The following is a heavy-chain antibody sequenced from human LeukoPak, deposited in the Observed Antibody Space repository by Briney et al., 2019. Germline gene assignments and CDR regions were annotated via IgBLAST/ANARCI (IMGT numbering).Heavy chain of an antibody. J-gene: IGHJ6*03. CDR3: ARGRGIAARYYYYMDV. V-gene: IGHV4-34*01. CDR2: INHSGST. Sequence: PSETLSLTCAVYGGSFSGYYWSWIRQPPGKGLEWIGEINHSGSTNYNPSLKSRVTISVDTSKNRFSLKLSSVTAADTAVYYCARGRGIAARYYYYMDVWGKGTTVTVSS. CDR1: GGSFSGYY. D-gene: IGHD6-6*01.